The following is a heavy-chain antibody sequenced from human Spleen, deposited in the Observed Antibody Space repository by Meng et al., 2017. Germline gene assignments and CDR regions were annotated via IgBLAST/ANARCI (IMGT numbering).Heavy chain of an antibody. J-gene: IGHJ3*02. CDR3: ARREYGGAFDI. CDR1: GFTFSSYW. Sequence: GGSLRLSCVASGFTFSSYWMHWVRQDPRKGLVWVSRINTDGSTTSYADSVKGRFTISRDNAKNSLYLQMNSLRAEDTAVYYCARREYGGAFDIWGQGTMVTVSS. D-gene: IGHD2-2*01. CDR2: INTDGSTT. V-gene: IGHV3-74*01.